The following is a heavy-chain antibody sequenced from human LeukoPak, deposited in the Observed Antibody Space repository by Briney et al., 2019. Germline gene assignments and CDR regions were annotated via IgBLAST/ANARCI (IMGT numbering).Heavy chain of an antibody. CDR1: GYIFTSYR. CDR2: VNPSGGIT. D-gene: IGHD5-24*01. CDR3: ARGGYSRPIFDY. J-gene: IGHJ4*02. V-gene: IGHV1-46*01. Sequence: ASVKVSCKASGYIFTSYRMHWVRQAPGQGLEWMGAVNPSGGITTYAQKFQGRVTMTRDTSTSTVYMELSGLRSEDTAVYYCARGGYSRPIFDYWGQGTLVTVSS.